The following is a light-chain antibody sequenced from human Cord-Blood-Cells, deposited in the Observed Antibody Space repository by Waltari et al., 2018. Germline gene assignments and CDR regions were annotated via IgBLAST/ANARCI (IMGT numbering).Light chain of an antibody. CDR2: DAS. CDR3: SSYTSSSTYV. V-gene: IGLV2-14*03. J-gene: IGLJ1*01. CDR1: SSDVGGYNY. Sequence: QSALTQPASVSGSPGQSITISCTGTSSDVGGYNYFSWYQQHPGKAPKPRLYDASNRPSGVSHRFSGSKSGNTASLTISGLQAEDEADYYCSSYTSSSTYVFGTGTKVTVL.